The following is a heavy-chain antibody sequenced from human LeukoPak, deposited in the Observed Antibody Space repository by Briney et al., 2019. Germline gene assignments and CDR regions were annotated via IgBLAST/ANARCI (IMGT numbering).Heavy chain of an antibody. D-gene: IGHD3-22*01. V-gene: IGHV4-59*12. J-gene: IGHJ4*02. CDR1: AGSISSYY. Sequence: SETLSLTCTVSAGSISSYYWSWIRQPPGKGLGWIGFIYYSGYTNHNPSLKSRVTISVDTSKNQFSLKLSSVTAADTAVYYCARRRITMIVVHWGQGTLVTVSS. CDR3: ARRRITMIVVH. CDR2: IYYSGYT.